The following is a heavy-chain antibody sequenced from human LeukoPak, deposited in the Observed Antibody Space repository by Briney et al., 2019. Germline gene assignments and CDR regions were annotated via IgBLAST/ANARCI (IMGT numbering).Heavy chain of an antibody. CDR2: IYHSGST. Sequence: SETLSLTCAVSGGSISSSNWWSWVRQPPGKGLEWIGEIYHSGSTNYNPSLKSRVTISVGKSKNQFSLKLSSVTAADTAVYYCAREDYSNYFDYWGQGTLVTVSS. D-gene: IGHD4-11*01. V-gene: IGHV4-4*02. CDR1: GGSISSSNW. J-gene: IGHJ4*02. CDR3: AREDYSNYFDY.